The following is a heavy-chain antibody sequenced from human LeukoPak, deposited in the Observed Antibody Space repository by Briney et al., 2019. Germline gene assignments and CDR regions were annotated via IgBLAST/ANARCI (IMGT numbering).Heavy chain of an antibody. CDR2: ISSSSSTI. CDR3: ARDPYDYGGNSGMRY. Sequence: PGGSLRLSCAASGFTSSSYSMNWVRQAPGKGLEWVSYISSSSSTIYYADSVKGRFTISRDNAKNSLYLQMNSLRDEDTAVYYCARDPYDYGGNSGMRYWGQGTLVTVSS. V-gene: IGHV3-48*02. J-gene: IGHJ4*02. CDR1: GFTSSSYS. D-gene: IGHD4-23*01.